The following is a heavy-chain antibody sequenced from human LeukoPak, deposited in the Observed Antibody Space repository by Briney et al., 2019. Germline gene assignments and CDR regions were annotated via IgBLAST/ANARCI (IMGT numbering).Heavy chain of an antibody. CDR1: GITLANYG. CDR3: AKRGVVIRVILVGFHKEAYYFDS. CDR2: VSGSGGCT. D-gene: IGHD3-22*01. Sequence: GGSLRLSCVVSGITLANYGMSWVRQAPGKGLEWVAGVSGSGGCTNYAESMKGRPTISRDTPKHTLYLQMNSLGAEDTAVYFCAKRGVVIRVILVGFHKEAYYFDSWGQGALVTVSS. V-gene: IGHV3-23*01. J-gene: IGHJ4*02.